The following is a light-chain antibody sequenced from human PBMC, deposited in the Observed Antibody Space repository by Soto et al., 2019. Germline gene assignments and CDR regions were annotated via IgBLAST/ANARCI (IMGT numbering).Light chain of an antibody. Sequence: QSALTQPASVSGSPGQSITISCTGTSSDVGGYNYVSWYQQHPGKAPKLMIYDVSNRPSGVSNRFSGSKSGNTASLTISGPRAEDEGDYYCSSYTSSSTLVFGGGTKLTVL. CDR2: DVS. V-gene: IGLV2-14*01. J-gene: IGLJ3*02. CDR3: SSYTSSSTLV. CDR1: SSDVGGYNY.